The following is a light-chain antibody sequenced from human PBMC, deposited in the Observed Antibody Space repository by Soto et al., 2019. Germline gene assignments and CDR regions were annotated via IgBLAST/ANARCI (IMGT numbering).Light chain of an antibody. CDR3: LQYDGWPLT. CDR2: GAS. J-gene: IGKJ1*01. CDR1: QSVSFN. Sequence: EIVLTQSPAALSVSPVERAILSCRASQSVSFNLAWYQQKPGQAPRLLIYGASTRATGIPARFSGDGSGTEFTLTIDSLQSEDFVVYYCLQYDGWPLTFGQGTKVDIK. V-gene: IGKV3-15*01.